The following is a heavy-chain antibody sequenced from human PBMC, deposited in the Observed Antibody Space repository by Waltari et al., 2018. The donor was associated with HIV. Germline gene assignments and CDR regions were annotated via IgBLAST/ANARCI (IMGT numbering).Heavy chain of an antibody. J-gene: IGHJ4*03. CDR1: GLIFNTFG. CDR2: IWYDGGNE. CDR3: ARDWTITATTRVDF. Sequence: QVQLADFGGGVVQPGRSLRLSCVASGLIFNTFGMHWVRQKPGKGLEWVAAIWYDGGNEYYADSVKGRFTISRDNSKNTLYLQMNSLRAEDTAVYYCARDWTITATTRVDFWGPGTLVTVSS. V-gene: IGHV3-33*01. D-gene: IGHD1-20*01.